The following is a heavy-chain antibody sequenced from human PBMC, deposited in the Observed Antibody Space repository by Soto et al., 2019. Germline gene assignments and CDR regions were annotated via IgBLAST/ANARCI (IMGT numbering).Heavy chain of an antibody. CDR1: GGTFSSYT. CDR2: IIPILGIA. CDR3: AGKDGLAYCGGDCCS. J-gene: IGHJ4*02. V-gene: IGHV1-69*02. D-gene: IGHD2-21*02. Sequence: QVQLVQSGAEVKKPGSSVKVSCKASGGTFSSYTISWVRQAPGQGLEWMGRIIPILGIANYAQKFQGKGTITADKSSSTTYMELSSLRCEATAVYYCAGKDGLAYCGGDCCSWGQGTLVTVSS.